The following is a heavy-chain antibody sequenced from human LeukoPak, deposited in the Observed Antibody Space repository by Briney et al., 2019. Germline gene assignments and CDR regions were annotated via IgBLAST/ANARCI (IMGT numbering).Heavy chain of an antibody. CDR3: ARARIAARLGPFDY. J-gene: IGHJ4*02. CDR1: GYTFTSYG. CDR2: IIPIFGTA. D-gene: IGHD6-6*01. V-gene: IGHV1-69*13. Sequence: GASVKVSCKASGYTFTSYGISWVRQAPGQGLEWMGGIIPIFGTANYAQKFQGRVTITADESTSTAYMELSSLRSEDTAVYYCARARIAARLGPFDYWGQGTLVTVSS.